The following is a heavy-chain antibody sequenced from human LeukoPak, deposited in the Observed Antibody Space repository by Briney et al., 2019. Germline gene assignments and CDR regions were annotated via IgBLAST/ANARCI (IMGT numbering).Heavy chain of an antibody. CDR2: IYTSGIT. V-gene: IGHV4-61*02. Sequence: PSETLSLTCTVSGGLIGSGFYWSWIRQPAGKGLEWIGRIYTSGITNYNPYLKSRVTISADTSKNQFSLKLSSVTAADTAVYYCARVPGVRSSSIVHGFDIWGQGTSVTVSS. J-gene: IGHJ3*02. D-gene: IGHD6-6*01. CDR3: ARVPGVRSSSIVHGFDI. CDR1: GGLIGSGFY.